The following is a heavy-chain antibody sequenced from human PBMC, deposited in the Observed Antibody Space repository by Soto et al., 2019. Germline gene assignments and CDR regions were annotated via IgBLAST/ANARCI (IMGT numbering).Heavy chain of an antibody. D-gene: IGHD3-22*01. CDR1: GDSFTSYW. Sequence: AESLTTSCKGSGDSFTSYWIVWVLQMPGKGLECMPLLYPGDSDTRYSPSFQGQVTTSADKSISTAYLQWSSLKASDTAMYYCARHNPSYYYDSSGYYYGYYYGMDVWGQGTTVTVSS. CDR2: LYPGDSDT. CDR3: ARHNPSYYYDSSGYYYGYYYGMDV. V-gene: IGHV5-51*01. J-gene: IGHJ6*02.